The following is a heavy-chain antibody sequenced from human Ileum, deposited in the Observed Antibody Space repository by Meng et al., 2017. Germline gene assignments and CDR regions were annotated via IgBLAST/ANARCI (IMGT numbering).Heavy chain of an antibody. V-gene: IGHV3-7*01. CDR3: ASPLDGYSSSWYSLYY. J-gene: IGHJ4*01. CDR1: EFTFRNYW. Sequence: GESLKISCVASEFTFRNYWMTWVRQTPGKGLEWVANIKQDESQKYYVDSVKGRFTISRDNSRNSLYLEMNSLRAEDTGVYYCASPLDGYSSSWYSLYYWGRGTLVTVSS. CDR2: IKQDESQK. D-gene: IGHD6-13*01.